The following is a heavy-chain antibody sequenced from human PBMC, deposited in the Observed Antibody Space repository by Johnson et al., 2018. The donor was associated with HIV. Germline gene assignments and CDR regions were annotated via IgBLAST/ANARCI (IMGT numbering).Heavy chain of an antibody. Sequence: QVQLVESGGGVVQPGRSLRLSCAASGFTFSSYGMHWVRQAPGKGLEWVAVIWYDGSNKYYADSMKGRFTISRDNYQNTLYLQMNSLRAEDTAVYYCAKEYLRYSGTYAGAFDIWGQGTMVTVSS. D-gene: IGHD1-26*01. V-gene: IGHV3-33*06. CDR2: IWYDGSNK. J-gene: IGHJ3*02. CDR3: AKEYLRYSGTYAGAFDI. CDR1: GFTFSSYG.